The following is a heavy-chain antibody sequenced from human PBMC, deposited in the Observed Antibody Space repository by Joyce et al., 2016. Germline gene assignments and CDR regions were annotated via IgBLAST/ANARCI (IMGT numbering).Heavy chain of an antibody. J-gene: IGHJ4*02. CDR3: ARDRQYKSFDY. CDR2: ITPDERQK. CDR1: GLNFNSSW. V-gene: IGHV3-7*01. D-gene: IGHD1-1*01. Sequence: EVQLVESGGGLVQPGGSLRLSCVASGLNFNSSWLNWVRQAPGKGLEWVASITPDERQKDYGDSVRCRFTVSRDYAAKSFFLQMNSLGAEDTAVYFCARDRQYKSFDYWGQGTLVTVSS.